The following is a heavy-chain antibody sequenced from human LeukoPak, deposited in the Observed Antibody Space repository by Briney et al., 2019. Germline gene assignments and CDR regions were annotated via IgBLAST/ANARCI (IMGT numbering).Heavy chain of an antibody. CDR1: GGSISSSDYY. J-gene: IGHJ4*02. CDR3: ARDRDNYYGSGSYYYFDY. V-gene: IGHV4-39*07. D-gene: IGHD3-10*01. CDR2: FYHSGST. Sequence: SETLSLTCTVSGGSISSSDYYWGWVRQPPGKGLEWIGSFYHSGSTYYNPSLKSRVTISVDTSKNQFSLKLSSVTAADTAVYYCARDRDNYYGSGSYYYFDYWGQGTLVTVSS.